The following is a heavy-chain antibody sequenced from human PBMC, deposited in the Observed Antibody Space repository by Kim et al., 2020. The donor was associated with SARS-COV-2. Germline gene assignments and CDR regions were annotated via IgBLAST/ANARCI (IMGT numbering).Heavy chain of an antibody. V-gene: IGHV4-34*01. CDR1: GGSFSGYY. J-gene: IGHJ1*01. CDR2: INHSGST. D-gene: IGHD6-13*01. CDR3: ASAYSSSWHTPTEYFQH. Sequence: SETLSLTCAVYGGSFSGYYWSWIRQPPGKGLEWIGEINHSGSTNYNPSLKSRVTISVDTSKNQFSLKLSSVTAADTAVYYCASAYSSSWHTPTEYFQHWGQGTLVTVSS.